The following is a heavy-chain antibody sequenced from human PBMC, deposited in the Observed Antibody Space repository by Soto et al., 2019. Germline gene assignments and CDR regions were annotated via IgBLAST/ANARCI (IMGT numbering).Heavy chain of an antibody. CDR1: VGSVTSSSYS. CDR3: VSQRTTVITKAYFDY. CDR2: VYYRGRS. V-gene: IGHV4-39*01. Sequence: PAETRSVTCTVSVGSVTSSSYSWGWIRQSPGKGLEWIGSVYYRGRSYSKSSVKSRVTISVDTSKNQFSLNLNSVTASDTAVYFCVSQRTTVITKAYFDYWGPGALVTVSS. D-gene: IGHD4-4*01. J-gene: IGHJ4*02.